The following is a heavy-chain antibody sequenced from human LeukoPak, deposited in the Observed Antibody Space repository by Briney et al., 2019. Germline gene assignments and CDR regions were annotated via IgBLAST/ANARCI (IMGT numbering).Heavy chain of an antibody. CDR2: INPSGGAT. Sequence: ASVKISCMSSGYTFTRCYMHWVRQAPGQGLEWMGTINPSGGATSYAQNFQGRVSMTRDTSTSTDYMELSSLRSEDTAVYYCARQESGTGYFDYWPQGTLVTVSS. J-gene: IGHJ4*02. CDR3: ARQESGTGYFDY. CDR1: GYTFTRCY. D-gene: IGHD3-3*01. V-gene: IGHV1-46*01.